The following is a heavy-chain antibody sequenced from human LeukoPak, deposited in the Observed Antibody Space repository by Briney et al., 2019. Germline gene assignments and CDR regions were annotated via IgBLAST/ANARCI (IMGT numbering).Heavy chain of an antibody. D-gene: IGHD5-24*01. CDR3: ARGARE. V-gene: IGHV4-34*01. CDR2: INHSGCT. CDR1: GGSFSGYY. J-gene: IGHJ4*02. Sequence: SETVSLTCAVYGGSFSGYYWSWIRQPPGKGLEWIGEINHSGCTNYNPSLKSRVTISVDTSKNQFSLKLSSVTAADTAVYYCARGAREWGQGSLVTVSS.